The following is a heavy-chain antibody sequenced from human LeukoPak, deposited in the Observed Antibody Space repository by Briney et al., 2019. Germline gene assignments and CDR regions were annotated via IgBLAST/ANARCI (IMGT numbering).Heavy chain of an antibody. D-gene: IGHD2-2*01. V-gene: IGHV1-69*05. CDR1: GGTFSSYA. J-gene: IGHJ4*02. Sequence: ASVTASCTASGGTFSSYAISWVRQAPGQGLEWMGGIIPMFGTAKYAQKFQGRVTITTDKSTSTAYMELSSLRSEDTAVYYCASGTTDIVVVPATLRTYYFDYWGQGTLVTVSS. CDR3: ASGTTDIVVVPATLRTYYFDY. CDR2: IIPMFGTA.